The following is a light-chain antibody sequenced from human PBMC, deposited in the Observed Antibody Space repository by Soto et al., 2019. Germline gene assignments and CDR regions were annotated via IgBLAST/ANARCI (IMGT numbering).Light chain of an antibody. V-gene: IGKV3-15*01. J-gene: IGKJ2*01. Sequence: EIVVTQSPATLSVSPGERVTLSCRASHSVSSNLAWYQQKPGQAPRLLSYGASTRATGIPARFSGSGSGTEFTLTISRLQSEDFSVYYCQQYNNWPPYTFGHGTKLASK. CDR1: HSVSSN. CDR3: QQYNNWPPYT. CDR2: GAS.